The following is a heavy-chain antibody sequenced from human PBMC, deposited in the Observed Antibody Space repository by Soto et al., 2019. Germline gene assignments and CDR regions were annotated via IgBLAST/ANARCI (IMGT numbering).Heavy chain of an antibody. V-gene: IGHV3-11*01. D-gene: IGHD6-13*01. CDR2: ISSSGSTI. CDR3: ASSSWYAYYYYGMDV. J-gene: IGHJ6*02. Sequence: QVQLVESGGGLVKPGGSLRLSCAASGFTFSDYYMSWIRQAPGKGLEWFSYISSSGSTIYYADSVKGRFTISGDNAKNCLYLQMNSLRADDTAAYYCASSSWYAYYYYGMDVWGQGTTVTVS. CDR1: GFTFSDYY.